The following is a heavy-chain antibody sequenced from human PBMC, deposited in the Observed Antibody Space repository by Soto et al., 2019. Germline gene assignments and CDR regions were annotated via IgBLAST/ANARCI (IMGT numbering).Heavy chain of an antibody. J-gene: IGHJ5*02. D-gene: IGHD3-3*01. CDR2: IYSGGST. CDR3: ARVGVSRYYDFWSGSNPGNNWFDP. Sequence: PGGSLRLSCAASGFTVSSIYMSWVRQAPGKGLEWVSVIYSGGSTYYADSVKGRFTISRDNSKNTLYLQMNSLRAEDTAVYYCARVGVSRYYDFWSGSNPGNNWFDPWGQGTLVTVSS. CDR1: GFTVSSIY. V-gene: IGHV3-53*01.